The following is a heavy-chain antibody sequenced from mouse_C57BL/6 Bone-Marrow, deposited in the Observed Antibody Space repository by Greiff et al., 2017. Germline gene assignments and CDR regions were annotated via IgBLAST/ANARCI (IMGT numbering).Heavy chain of an antibody. V-gene: IGHV14-4*01. CDR3: TTLLHGSSSEGFAY. Sequence: EVQLQQSGAELVRPGASVKLSCTASGFNIKDDYMHWVKQRPEQGLEWIGWIDPENGDTEYASKFQGKATITADTSSNTAYLPLSSLTSEDTAVYYCTTLLHGSSSEGFAYWGQGTLVTVSA. CDR1: GFNIKDDY. J-gene: IGHJ3*01. D-gene: IGHD1-1*01. CDR2: IDPENGDT.